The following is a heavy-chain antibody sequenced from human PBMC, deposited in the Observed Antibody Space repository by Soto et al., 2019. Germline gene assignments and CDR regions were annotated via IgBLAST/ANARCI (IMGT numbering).Heavy chain of an antibody. J-gene: IGHJ5*02. CDR1: GDSVSSNSAA. CDR3: ARGPAALDP. D-gene: IGHD6-25*01. V-gene: IGHV6-1*01. Sequence: SQTLSLTRAISGDSVSSNSAAWNWIRQSPSRGLEWLGRTYYRSKWYSYYAISVKSRITIKADTSKNQFSLQLNSVTPEDTAVYYCARGPAALDPWGQGTLVTVSS. CDR2: TYYRSKWYS.